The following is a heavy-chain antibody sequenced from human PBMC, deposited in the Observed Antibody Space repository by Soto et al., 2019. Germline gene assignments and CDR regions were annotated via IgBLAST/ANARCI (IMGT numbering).Heavy chain of an antibody. CDR1: VGSISSGTSY. Sequence: QVQLQESGPGLVKPSQTLSLTCNVSVGSISSGTSYWTWIRQHPGEGLEWIGHIYFTGATYSNPSLRSRLTMSVDTSKNQFSLKLTSVTAADTATYYCASIPRRGYSYGIDYWGQGTLVTVSS. CDR3: ASIPRRGYSYGIDY. CDR2: IYFTGAT. D-gene: IGHD2-21*02. V-gene: IGHV4-31*03. J-gene: IGHJ4*02.